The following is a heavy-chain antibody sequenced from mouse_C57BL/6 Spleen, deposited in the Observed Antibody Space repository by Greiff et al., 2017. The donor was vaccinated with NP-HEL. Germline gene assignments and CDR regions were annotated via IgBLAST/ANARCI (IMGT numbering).Heavy chain of an antibody. CDR1: GYTFTDYY. V-gene: IGHV1-26*01. D-gene: IGHD2-3*01. CDR2: INPNNGGT. Sequence: EVQLQQSGPELVKPGASVKISCKASGYTFTDYYMNWVKQSHGKSLEWIGDINPNNGGTSYNQKFKGKATLTVDKSSSTAYMELRSLTSVDSAVYYCASPYDGYFAYWGQGTLVTVSA. J-gene: IGHJ3*01. CDR3: ASPYDGYFAY.